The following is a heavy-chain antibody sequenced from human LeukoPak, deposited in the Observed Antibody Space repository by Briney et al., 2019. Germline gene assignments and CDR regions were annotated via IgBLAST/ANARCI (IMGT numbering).Heavy chain of an antibody. CDR3: AKGLRGIAVAGAYFDY. V-gene: IGHV3-23*01. Sequence: GGSLRLSCAASGFTFSTYAMNWVRQAPGKGLEWVSAISGSGGSTYYAESVKGRFTISRDSSKNTLYLQMNSPRAEDTAVYYCAKGLRGIAVAGAYFDYWGQGSLVTVSS. CDR1: GFTFSTYA. J-gene: IGHJ4*02. D-gene: IGHD6-13*01. CDR2: ISGSGGST.